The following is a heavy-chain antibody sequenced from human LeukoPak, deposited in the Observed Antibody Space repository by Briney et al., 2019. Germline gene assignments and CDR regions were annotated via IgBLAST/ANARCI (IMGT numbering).Heavy chain of an antibody. V-gene: IGHV4-61*02. J-gene: IGHJ4*02. CDR2: IHTSGST. CDR1: GGSISSDTYF. Sequence: SQTLSLTCTVSGGSISSDTYFWSWIRQPAGKGLEWIGRIHTSGSTNYSPSLRSRVTISVDTSKNQFSLNLSSVTAADTAVYYCARGVVEMATSWGYWGQGTLVTVSS. D-gene: IGHD5-24*01. CDR3: ARGVVEMATSWGY.